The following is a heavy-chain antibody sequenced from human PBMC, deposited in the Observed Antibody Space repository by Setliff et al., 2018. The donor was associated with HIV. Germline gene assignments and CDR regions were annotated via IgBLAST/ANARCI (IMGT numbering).Heavy chain of an antibody. CDR2: IYYSGST. V-gene: IGHV4-39*01. J-gene: IGHJ3*02. CDR3: ASRYHYYDSSGYYRQGAFDI. D-gene: IGHD3-22*01. CDR1: GGSISSSSYY. Sequence: SETLSLTCTVSGGSISSSSYYWGWIRQPPGKGLEWIGSIYYSGSTYYNPPLKSRVTISVDTSKNQFSLKLSSVTAADTAVYYCASRYHYYDSSGYYRQGAFDIWGQGTMVTVSS.